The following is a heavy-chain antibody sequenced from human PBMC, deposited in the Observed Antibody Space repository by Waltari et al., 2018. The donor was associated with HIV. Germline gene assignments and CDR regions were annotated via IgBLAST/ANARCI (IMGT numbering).Heavy chain of an antibody. CDR2: ISSSSSTI. CDR1: GFTFSSYS. V-gene: IGHV3-48*01. CDR3: ARDRYYDFWSGYYTGRNYYYGMDV. J-gene: IGHJ6*02. D-gene: IGHD3-3*01. Sequence: EVQLVESGGGLVQPGGSLRLSCAASGFTFSSYSMNWVRQAPGKGLEWVSYISSSSSTIYYADSVKGRFTISRDNAKNSRYLQMNSLRAEDTAVYYCARDRYYDFWSGYYTGRNYYYGMDVWGQGTTDTVSS.